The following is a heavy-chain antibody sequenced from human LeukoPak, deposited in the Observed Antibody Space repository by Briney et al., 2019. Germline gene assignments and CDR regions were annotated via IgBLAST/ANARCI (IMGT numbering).Heavy chain of an antibody. J-gene: IGHJ4*02. CDR1: GFTFSSYS. Sequence: PGGSLRLSCAASGFTFSSYSMNWVRQAPGEGLEWVSSISSSSSYIYYADSVKGRFTISRDNAKNSLYLQMNSLRAEDTAVYYCARGKDCSGGSCYSGTRTNDYWGQGTLVTVSS. CDR2: ISSSSSYI. CDR3: ARGKDCSGGSCYSGTRTNDY. D-gene: IGHD2-15*01. V-gene: IGHV3-21*01.